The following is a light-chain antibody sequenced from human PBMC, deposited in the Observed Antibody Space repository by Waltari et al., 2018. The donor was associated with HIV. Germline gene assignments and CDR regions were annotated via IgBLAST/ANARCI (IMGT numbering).Light chain of an antibody. Sequence: SYELTQPPSVSVSPGQTASITCSGDKLGAKYACWYQQTPGQSPVLVIYQDSKRPSGIPERFSGSNSGNTATLTISGTQAMDEADYYCQAWDSSTGVFGGGTKLTVL. CDR1: KLGAKY. CDR3: QAWDSSTGV. CDR2: QDS. J-gene: IGLJ3*02. V-gene: IGLV3-1*01.